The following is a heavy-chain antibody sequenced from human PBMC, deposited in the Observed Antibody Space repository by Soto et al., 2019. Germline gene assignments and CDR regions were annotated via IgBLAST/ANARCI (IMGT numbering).Heavy chain of an antibody. D-gene: IGHD6-13*01. Sequence: ASMEVSFKASGYTLTHHYIHWVRQAPRQGLWWMGIINPSGGSTSYAQKFQGRVTMTRDTSTSTVYMELSSLRSEDTAVYYCARGGSSWYLGYYYYYYMDVWGKGTTVTVSS. CDR1: GYTLTHHY. V-gene: IGHV1-46*03. CDR2: INPSGGST. CDR3: ARGGSSWYLGYYYYYYMDV. J-gene: IGHJ6*03.